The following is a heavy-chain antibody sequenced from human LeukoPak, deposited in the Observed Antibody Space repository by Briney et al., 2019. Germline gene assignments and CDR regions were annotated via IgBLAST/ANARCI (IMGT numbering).Heavy chain of an antibody. CDR1: WCTFDDYT. V-gene: IGHV3-43*01. Sequence: PGGSLRLSCAASWCTFDDYTFHWVRQAPGKGLEWVSLITWDGGTTYYADSVKGRFTISRDNSKNSVYLQMNSLRTEDTALYYCTKDRYCTTTSCPLDYWGQGTLVTVSS. D-gene: IGHD2-2*01. CDR3: TKDRYCTTTSCPLDY. CDR2: ITWDGGTT. J-gene: IGHJ4*02.